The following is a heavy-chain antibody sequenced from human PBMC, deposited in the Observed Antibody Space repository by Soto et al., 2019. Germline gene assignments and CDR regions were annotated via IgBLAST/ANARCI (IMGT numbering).Heavy chain of an antibody. V-gene: IGHV4-31*03. J-gene: IGHJ4*02. Sequence: LSLTCTVSGGSFSSGGYYWSWIRQHPGKGLEWIGYIYYSGSTYYNPSLKSRVTISVDTSKNQFSLKLSSVTAAATAVYYCATSNTAMVPRYWGQGTLVTVSS. D-gene: IGHD5-18*01. CDR1: GGSFSSGGYY. CDR3: ATSNTAMVPRY. CDR2: IYYSGST.